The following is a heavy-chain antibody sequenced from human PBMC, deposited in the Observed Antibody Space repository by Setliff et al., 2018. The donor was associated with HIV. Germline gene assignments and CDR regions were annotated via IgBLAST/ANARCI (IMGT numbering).Heavy chain of an antibody. J-gene: IGHJ3*02. CDR2: INHSGST. V-gene: IGHV4-34*01. Sequence: PSETLSLTCSFSGGSTTSYYWSWIRQPPGKGLEWIGEINHSGSTNYNPSLKSRVTISVDTSKNQFSLKLSSVTAADTAVYYCARTLLTHYNFWSGYYSYDAFDIWGQGTMVTVSS. CDR1: GGSTTSYY. D-gene: IGHD3-3*01. CDR3: ARTLLTHYNFWSGYYSYDAFDI.